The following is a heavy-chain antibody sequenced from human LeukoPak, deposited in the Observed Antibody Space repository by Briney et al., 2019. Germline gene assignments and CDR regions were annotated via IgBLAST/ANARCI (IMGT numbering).Heavy chain of an antibody. CDR3: ARGKGGYLFDY. J-gene: IGHJ4*02. CDR1: GFTFSSYW. D-gene: IGHD3-22*01. V-gene: IGHV3-74*01. CDR2: INSDGSST. Sequence: GGSLRLSCAASGFTFSSYWMYWVRQAPGKGLVWVSRINSDGSSTSYADSVKGRFTISRDNVKNTLFLQMNSLRAEDTAVYYRARGKGGYLFDYWGQGTLVTVSS.